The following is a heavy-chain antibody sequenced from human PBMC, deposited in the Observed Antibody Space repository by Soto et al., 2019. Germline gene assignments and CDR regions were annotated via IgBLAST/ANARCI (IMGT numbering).Heavy chain of an antibody. Sequence: GGSLRLSCAASGFTFSSYAMSWFRQAPGKGLEWVSAISGSGGSTYYADSAKGRFTISRDNSKNTLYPQMNSLRAEDTAVYYCAKVPGGNFDWLYYFDYWGQGTLVTVSS. CDR1: GFTFSSYA. CDR3: AKVPGGNFDWLYYFDY. V-gene: IGHV3-23*01. D-gene: IGHD3-9*01. CDR2: ISGSGGST. J-gene: IGHJ4*02.